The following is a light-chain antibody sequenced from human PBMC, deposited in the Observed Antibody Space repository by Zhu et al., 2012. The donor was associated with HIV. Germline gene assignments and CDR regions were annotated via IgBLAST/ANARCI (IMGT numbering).Light chain of an antibody. J-gene: IGKJ4*01. Sequence: EIVLTQSPATLSLSPGERATLSCRASQSVSIYDASNRATGIPARFSGSGSGTDFTLTISSLEPEDFALYYCQHRNNWPQELTFGGGTKVEIK. CDR1: QSVS. CDR3: QHRNNWPQELT. V-gene: IGKV3-11*01. CDR2: DAS.